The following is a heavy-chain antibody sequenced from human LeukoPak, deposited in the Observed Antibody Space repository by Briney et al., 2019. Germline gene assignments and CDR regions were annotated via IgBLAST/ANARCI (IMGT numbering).Heavy chain of an antibody. V-gene: IGHV1-2*02. CDR3: AALSAAAGNFDY. J-gene: IGHJ4*02. D-gene: IGHD6-13*01. CDR2: INPNSGGT. Sequence: ASVKVSCKASGHTFTGYYMHWVRQAPGQGLEWMGWINPNSGGTNYAQKFQGRVTMTRDTSISTAYMELSRLRSDDTAVYYCAALSAAAGNFDYWGQGTLVTVSS. CDR1: GHTFTGYY.